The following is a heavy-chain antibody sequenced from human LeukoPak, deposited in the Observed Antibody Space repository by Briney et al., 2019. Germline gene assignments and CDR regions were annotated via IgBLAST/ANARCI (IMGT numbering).Heavy chain of an antibody. D-gene: IGHD1-14*01. CDR2: IYYSGST. V-gene: IGHV4-39*01. CDR1: GGSISSSSYY. Sequence: PSETLSLTCTVSGGSISSSSYYWGWIRQPPGKGLEWTGSIYYSGSTYYNPSLKSRVTISVDTSKNQFSLKLSSVTAADTAVYYCARHPHQYNFQHWGQGTLVTVSS. J-gene: IGHJ1*01. CDR3: ARHPHQYNFQH.